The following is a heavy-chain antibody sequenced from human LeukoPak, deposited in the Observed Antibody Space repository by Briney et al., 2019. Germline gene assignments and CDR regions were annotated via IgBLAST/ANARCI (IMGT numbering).Heavy chain of an antibody. V-gene: IGHV4-30-2*01. CDR3: ARDGRLDYFDY. Sequence: SETLSLTCAVSGGSISSGDYSWNWIRQPPGKGLEWIGYTYHSGSTYYNSSLKSRVTISVDRSKNLFSLKLSSVAAADTAVYFCARDGRLDYFDYWGQGTLVTVSS. J-gene: IGHJ4*02. CDR2: TYHSGST. CDR1: GGSISSGDYS.